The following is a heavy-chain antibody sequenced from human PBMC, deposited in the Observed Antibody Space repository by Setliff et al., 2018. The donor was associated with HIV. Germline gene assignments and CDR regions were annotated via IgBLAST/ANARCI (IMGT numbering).Heavy chain of an antibody. Sequence: ASVKVSCKASGYTFTDYYIYWVRQDPGQGLEWMGRINPNSGGTHYAQKFQGRVTMTGDTSVSTAYMELSGLGLDDMAVYYCARDVLNYDFYRAFDSWGQGTLVTSPQ. CDR3: ARDVLNYDFYRAFDS. CDR2: INPNSGGT. J-gene: IGHJ4*02. D-gene: IGHD3-3*01. V-gene: IGHV1-2*06. CDR1: GYTFTDYY.